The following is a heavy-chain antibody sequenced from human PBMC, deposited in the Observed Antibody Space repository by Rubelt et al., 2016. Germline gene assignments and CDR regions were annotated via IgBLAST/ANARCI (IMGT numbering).Heavy chain of an antibody. D-gene: IGHD1-1*01. CDR2: INPSGGST. J-gene: IGHJ5*02. V-gene: IGHV1-46*01. CDR1: GYTLTELS. Sequence: QVQLVQSGAEVKKPGASVKVSCKVSGYTLTELSMHWVRQAPGQGLEWMGIINPSGGSTSYAQKFQGRVTMTRDTSTSTVYMELSSLRSEDTAVYYCARVSGTTNNWFDPWGQGTLVTVSS. CDR3: ARVSGTTNNWFDP.